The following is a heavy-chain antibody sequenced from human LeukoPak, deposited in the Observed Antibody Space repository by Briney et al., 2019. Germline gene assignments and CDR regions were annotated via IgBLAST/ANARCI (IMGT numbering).Heavy chain of an antibody. V-gene: IGHV3-23*01. CDR1: GFTFSSYA. J-gene: IGHJ3*02. CDR3: AKGKTSGWDQYSFDI. CDR2: IIATGGGT. D-gene: IGHD6-19*01. Sequence: GASLRLSCAAAGFTFSSYAMSWVRQAPGKGLEWVSRIIATGGGTYYADSVKGRFAISRDNSKNTLYLQLDSLRVEDTAVYYCAKGKTSGWDQYSFDIWGQGTMVTVSS.